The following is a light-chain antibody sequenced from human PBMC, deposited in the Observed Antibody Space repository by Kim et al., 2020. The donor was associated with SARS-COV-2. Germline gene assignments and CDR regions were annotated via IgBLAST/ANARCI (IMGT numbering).Light chain of an antibody. CDR1: ALPKQY. J-gene: IGLJ1*01. CDR2: KDS. Sequence: SPGQAARITCAGDALPKQYAYWYQQKPGQAPVLVIYKDSERPSGIPERFSGSSSGTTVTLTISGVQAEDEADYYCQSADSSGTYVFGTGTKVTVL. CDR3: QSADSSGTYV. V-gene: IGLV3-25*03.